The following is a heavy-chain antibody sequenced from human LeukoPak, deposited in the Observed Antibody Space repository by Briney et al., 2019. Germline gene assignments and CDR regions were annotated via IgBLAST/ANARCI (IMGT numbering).Heavy chain of an antibody. CDR2: IYYSGNT. CDR1: GGSISNKY. J-gene: IGHJ6*03. V-gene: IGHV4-59*01. CDR3: ARDSQSGQLVLSDSYYYVDV. Sequence: PSETLSLTCTVPGGSISNKYWSWIRQPPGKGLEWIGYIYYSGNTNYNPSLKSRVTILVDTSKNQVSLKLSSVTAADTAVYYCARDSQSGQLVLSDSYYYVDVWGKGTTVTISS. D-gene: IGHD6-13*01.